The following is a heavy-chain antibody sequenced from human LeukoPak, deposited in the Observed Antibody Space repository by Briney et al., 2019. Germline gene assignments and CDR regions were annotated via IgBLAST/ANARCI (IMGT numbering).Heavy chain of an antibody. CDR3: ARRADPIGGRANLLAARQAGFDP. D-gene: IGHD6-6*01. CDR1: GYSISSGYY. V-gene: IGHV4-38-2*02. CDR2: IYHSGST. Sequence: SETLSLTCTVSGYSISSGYYWGWIRQPPGKGLEWIGSIYHSGSTYYNPSLKSRVTMSVDTSKNQFSLKLNSVTAADTAVYYCARRADPIGGRANLLAARQAGFDPWGRGLLVAVSS. J-gene: IGHJ5*02.